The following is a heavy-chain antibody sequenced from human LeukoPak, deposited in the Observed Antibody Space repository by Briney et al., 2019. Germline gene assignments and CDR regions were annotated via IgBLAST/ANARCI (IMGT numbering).Heavy chain of an antibody. CDR3: ATLEGSGSSNAFDI. D-gene: IGHD3-10*01. Sequence: SETLSLTCTVSGGSMSTYYWSWIRQPPGKGLEWIGYIYYSGSTNYNPSLKSRVTISVDTSKNQFSLKLSSVTAADTAVYYCATLEGSGSSNAFDIWGQGTMVTVSS. J-gene: IGHJ3*02. CDR1: GGSMSTYY. V-gene: IGHV4-59*08. CDR2: IYYSGST.